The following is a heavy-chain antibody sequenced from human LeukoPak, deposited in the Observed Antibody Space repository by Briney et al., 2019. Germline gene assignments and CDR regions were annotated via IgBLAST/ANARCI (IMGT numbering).Heavy chain of an antibody. CDR3: AKNMLPGVAAYDY. CDR1: GFTFSGYA. J-gene: IGHJ4*02. Sequence: GGSLRLSCAASGFTFSGYAMSWVRQAPGKGLERASAISGSGGSTYYADSVKGRFTISRDNSRNTLYLQMSSLRAEDTAIYYCAKNMLPGVAAYDYWGQGTLVTVSS. D-gene: IGHD3-10*01. CDR2: ISGSGGST. V-gene: IGHV3-23*01.